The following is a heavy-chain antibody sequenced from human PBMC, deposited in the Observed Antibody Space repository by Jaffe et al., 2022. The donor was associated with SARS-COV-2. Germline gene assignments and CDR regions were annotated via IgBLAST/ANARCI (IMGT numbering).Heavy chain of an antibody. V-gene: IGHV4-34*01. D-gene: IGHD2-2*02. CDR3: ARRGTFGVVVPAAIVNYFDY. CDR1: GGSFSGYY. CDR2: INHSGST. J-gene: IGHJ4*02. Sequence: QVQLQQWGAGLLKPSETLSLTCAVYGGSFSGYYWSWIRQPPGKGLEWIGEINHSGSTNYNPSLKSRVTISVDTSKNQFSLKLSSVTAADTAVYYCARRGTFGVVVPAAIVNYFDYWGQGTLVTVSS.